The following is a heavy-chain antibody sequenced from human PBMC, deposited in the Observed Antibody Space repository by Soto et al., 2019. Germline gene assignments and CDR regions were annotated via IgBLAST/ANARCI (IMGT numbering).Heavy chain of an antibody. D-gene: IGHD2-8*01. Sequence: GGSLRLSCAASGFTFSSYDMHWVRQATGKGLEWVSAIGTAGDTYYPGSVKGRFTISRENAKNFLFLQMNSLRAGDKAVYYCVRGCNGYYFDYWGQGTLVTVSS. J-gene: IGHJ4*02. CDR3: VRGCNGYYFDY. V-gene: IGHV3-13*01. CDR2: IGTAGDT. CDR1: GFTFSSYD.